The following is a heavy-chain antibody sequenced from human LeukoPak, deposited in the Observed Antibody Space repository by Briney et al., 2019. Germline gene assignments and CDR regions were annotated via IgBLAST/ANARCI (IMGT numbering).Heavy chain of an antibody. CDR1: GFTVRDNY. CDR2: IYIDGST. V-gene: IGHV3-66*01. J-gene: IGHJ4*02. D-gene: IGHD5-18*01. Sequence: GGSLRLSCAISGFTVRDNYMTWVRQAPVKGLESVSVIYIDGSTYYADSVKGRSTISRDNSKNILYFQMNTLRAEDTAVYHCATGGGRGYSYGALDYWGQGTPVTVSS. CDR3: ATGGGRGYSYGALDY.